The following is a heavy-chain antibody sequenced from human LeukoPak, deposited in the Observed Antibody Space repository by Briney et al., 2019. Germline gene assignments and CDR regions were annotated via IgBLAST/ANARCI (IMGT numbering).Heavy chain of an antibody. V-gene: IGHV1-69*05. CDR2: IIPIFGTA. CDR1: GGTFSSYV. Sequence: SVKVSCKASGGTFSSYVISWVRQAPGQGLEWMGGIIPIFGTANYAQKFQGRVTITTDESTSTAYMELSSLRSEDTAVYYCARDGRGYSYGFDYWGQGTLVTVSS. CDR3: ARDGRGYSYGFDY. D-gene: IGHD5-18*01. J-gene: IGHJ4*02.